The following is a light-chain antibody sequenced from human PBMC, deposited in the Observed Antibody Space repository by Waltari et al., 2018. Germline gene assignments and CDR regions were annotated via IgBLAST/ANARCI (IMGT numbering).Light chain of an antibody. J-gene: IGKJ4*01. CDR1: QGISKF. Sequence: DIQMTQSPSSLAASVGDRVTITWRASQGISKFFAWFRQKPGKAPESLIYGASSLQSGVPSRFSGSGSGTDFTLTISSLQPEDFASYYCQQYKTFPLTFGGGTKVEIK. CDR3: QQYKTFPLT. CDR2: GAS. V-gene: IGKV1-16*01.